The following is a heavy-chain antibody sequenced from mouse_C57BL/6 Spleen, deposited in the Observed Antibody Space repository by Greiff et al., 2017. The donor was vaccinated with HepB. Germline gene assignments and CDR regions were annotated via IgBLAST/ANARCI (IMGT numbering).Heavy chain of an antibody. V-gene: IGHV5-9-1*02. CDR1: GFTFSSYA. Sequence: EVKLVESGEGLVKPGGSLKLSCAASGFTFSSYAMSWVRQTPEKRLEWVAYISSGGDYIYYADTVKGRFTISRDNARNTLYLQMSSLKSEDTAMYYCTRVNYYGSSLYFDVWGTGTTVTVSS. D-gene: IGHD1-1*01. J-gene: IGHJ1*03. CDR3: TRVNYYGSSLYFDV. CDR2: ISSGGDYI.